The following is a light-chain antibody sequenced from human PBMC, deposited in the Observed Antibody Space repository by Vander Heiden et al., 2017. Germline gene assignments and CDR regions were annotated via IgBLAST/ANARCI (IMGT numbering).Light chain of an antibody. Sequence: DIQMTQSPSSLSASVGDRVTITCQASQDISNYFNWYQQKPGKAPKLLIYDASNLETGVPSRFSGSGSGTDFTFTISSLQPEDIATYYCQQYDNLLWTFAHGAKVEI. CDR2: DAS. J-gene: IGKJ1*01. CDR1: QDISNY. CDR3: QQYDNLLWT. V-gene: IGKV1-33*01.